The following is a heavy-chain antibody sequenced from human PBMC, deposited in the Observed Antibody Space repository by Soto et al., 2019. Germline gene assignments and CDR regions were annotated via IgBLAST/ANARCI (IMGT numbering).Heavy chain of an antibody. Sequence: QVQLVESGGGVVQPGRSLRLSCAASGFTFSTHAMHWVRQAPGKGLECVEIVSFDGSNKYYADSVKGRFTISRDNSKNTLYLQMSGLTPEDTAFYYCARDQTGITTAGGGRIEHWGQGTLVTVSS. V-gene: IGHV3-30-3*01. CDR3: ARDQTGITTAGGGRIEH. CDR1: GFTFSTHA. CDR2: VSFDGSNK. D-gene: IGHD6-13*01. J-gene: IGHJ4*02.